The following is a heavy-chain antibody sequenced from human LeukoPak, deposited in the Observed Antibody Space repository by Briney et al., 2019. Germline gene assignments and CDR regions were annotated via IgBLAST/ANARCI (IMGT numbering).Heavy chain of an antibody. J-gene: IGHJ4*02. CDR3: AKAPVSGDYEDVEKYYFDY. CDR1: GFTFSDYY. CDR2: ISSSGSTI. V-gene: IGHV3-11*04. Sequence: PGGSLRLSCAAAGFTFSDYYMSWIRQAPGKGLEWVSYISSSGSTIYYADSVKGRFTISRDNAKNSLYLQMNSLRAEDTAVYYCAKAPVSGDYEDVEKYYFDYWGQGTLVTVSS. D-gene: IGHD4-17*01.